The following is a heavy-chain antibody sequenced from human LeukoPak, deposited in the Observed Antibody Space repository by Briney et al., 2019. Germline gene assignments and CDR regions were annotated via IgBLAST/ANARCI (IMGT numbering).Heavy chain of an antibody. J-gene: IGHJ4*02. CDR1: GFTVSSNY. V-gene: IGHV3-66*01. CDR3: AKVDTAMVPHYFDY. Sequence: GGSLRLSCAASGFTVSSNYMSWVRQAPGKGLEWVSVIYSGGSTYYADSVKGRFTISRDNSKNTLYLQMNSLRAEGTAVYYCAKVDTAMVPHYFDYWGQGTLVTVSS. D-gene: IGHD5-18*01. CDR2: IYSGGST.